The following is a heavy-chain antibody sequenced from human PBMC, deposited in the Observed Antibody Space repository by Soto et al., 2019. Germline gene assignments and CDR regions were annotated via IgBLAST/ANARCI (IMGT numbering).Heavy chain of an antibody. D-gene: IGHD1-26*01. CDR2: IYYSGST. CDR1: GGSISSSSYY. J-gene: IGHJ4*02. CDR3: ARRGGSSPFDY. V-gene: IGHV4-39*01. Sequence: QLQLQESGPGLVKPSETLSLTCTVSGGSISSSSYYWGWIRQSPGKGLEWIGNIYYSGSTYYNPSLKSRVTISVYTSKNQFSLKLSSVTAADTAVYYCARRGGSSPFDYWGQGTLVTVSS.